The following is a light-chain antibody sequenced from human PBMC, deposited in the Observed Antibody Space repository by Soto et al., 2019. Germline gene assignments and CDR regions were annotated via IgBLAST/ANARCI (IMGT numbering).Light chain of an antibody. V-gene: IGLV2-23*01. CDR3: SSFALRSTLI. Sequence: QSALTQPASVSGSPGQSITISCTGTSSDVGNYNLVSWYQQYPGKAPKLMIYEGGKRPSGVSNRFSGSKSGNTASLTISGLQAEDEADYYCSSFALRSTLIFGGGTKLTAL. CDR1: SSDVGNYNL. J-gene: IGLJ2*01. CDR2: EGG.